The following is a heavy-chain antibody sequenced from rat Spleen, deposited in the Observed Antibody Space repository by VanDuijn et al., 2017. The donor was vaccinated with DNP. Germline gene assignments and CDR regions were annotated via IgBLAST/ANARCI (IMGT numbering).Heavy chain of an antibody. Sequence: EVQLQESGPGLVKPSQSLSLTCSVTGYSITSHYWAWIRKFPGNKMEYIGHISYSGSTNYNPSLKSRFSITRDTSKNQFFLQLNSVTTEDTATYYCARWSRYFDYWGQGVMVTVSS. CDR2: ISYSGST. CDR3: ARWSRYFDY. J-gene: IGHJ2*01. V-gene: IGHV3-1*01. CDR1: GYSITSHY.